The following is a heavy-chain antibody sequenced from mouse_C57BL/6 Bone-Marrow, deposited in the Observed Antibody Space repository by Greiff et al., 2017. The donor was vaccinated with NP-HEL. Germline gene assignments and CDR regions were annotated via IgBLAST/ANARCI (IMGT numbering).Heavy chain of an antibody. V-gene: IGHV1-59*01. CDR2: IDPSDSYT. D-gene: IGHD3-3*01. Sequence: VKLQQPGAELVRPGTSVKLSCKASGYTFTSYWMHWVKQRPGQGLEWIGVIDPSDSYTNYNQKFKGKATLTVDTSSSTAYMQLSSLTSEDSAVYYCARKGAWFAYWGQGTLVTVSA. CDR1: GYTFTSYW. J-gene: IGHJ3*01. CDR3: ARKGAWFAY.